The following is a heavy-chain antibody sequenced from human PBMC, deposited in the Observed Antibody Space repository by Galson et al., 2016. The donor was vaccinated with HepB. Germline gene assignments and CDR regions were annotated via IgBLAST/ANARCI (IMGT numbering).Heavy chain of an antibody. V-gene: IGHV1-46*01. J-gene: IGHJ4*02. CDR1: GYTFTSYY. CDR2: INPSGVSK. CDR3: AKDVFLSAYDSPVFEY. Sequence: SVKVSCKASGYTFTSYYMHWVRQAPGQGLEWMGKINPSGVSKSYAQKFQGRVTMTRDTSTSTVYMELSSLRSEDTAVYFCAKDVFLSAYDSPVFEYWGQGTLVTVSS. D-gene: IGHD5-12*01.